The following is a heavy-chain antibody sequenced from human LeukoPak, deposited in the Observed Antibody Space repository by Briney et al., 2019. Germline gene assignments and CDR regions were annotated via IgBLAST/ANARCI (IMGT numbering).Heavy chain of an antibody. CDR1: GFTFSSYW. J-gene: IGHJ4*02. Sequence: GGSLRLSCAASGFTFSSYWMSWVRQAPGKGLEWVANIKQVGSEKYYVDSVKGRFTISRDNAKNSLYLQMNSLRAEDTAVYYCARDEPNLYSGSLGWGQGTLVTVSS. D-gene: IGHD1-26*01. CDR3: ARDEPNLYSGSLG. V-gene: IGHV3-7*04. CDR2: IKQVGSEK.